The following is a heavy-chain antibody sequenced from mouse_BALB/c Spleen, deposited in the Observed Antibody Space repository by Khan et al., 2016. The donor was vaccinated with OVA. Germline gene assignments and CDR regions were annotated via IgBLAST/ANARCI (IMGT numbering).Heavy chain of an antibody. CDR2: IYYSGAV. CDR3: ARDCGSLYWYFDV. D-gene: IGHD1-1*01. CDR1: GISITSGNYR. J-gene: IGHJ1*01. V-gene: IGHV3-5*02. Sequence: EVQLQESGPGLVKPSQTVSLAYTVTGISITSGNYRWSWIRQFPGNKLEWIGNIYYSGAVTYNPSLTSRSTITRDTSKNQFFLEMNSLTAEDTATYYCARDCGSLYWYFDVWGAGTTVTVSS.